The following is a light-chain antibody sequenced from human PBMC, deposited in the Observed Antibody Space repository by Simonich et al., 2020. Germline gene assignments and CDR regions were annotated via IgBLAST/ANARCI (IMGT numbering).Light chain of an antibody. CDR3: YSTDSSGNHRGV. J-gene: IGLJ3*02. Sequence: SYELTQPPSVSVSPGQTARITCSGDAMPKKYAYWYQQKSGQAPVLVIYEASKRPAGIPERFYGSSSGTRATLTIRGAQVEDEADYYCYSTDSSGNHRGVFGGGTKLTVL. V-gene: IGLV3-10*01. CDR1: AMPKKY. CDR2: EAS.